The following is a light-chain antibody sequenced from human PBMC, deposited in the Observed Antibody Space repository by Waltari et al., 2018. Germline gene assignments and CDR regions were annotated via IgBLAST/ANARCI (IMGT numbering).Light chain of an antibody. CDR3: SSYSSRDTLV. J-gene: IGLJ1*01. V-gene: IGLV2-14*03. Sequence: QSALTQPASVSRSPGQSITISCRGPSHYICVFEYFAWYQQHPDKIPRLVIYDVNDRPSGVSNRFSGSKSGNTASLTISGLQAEDEADYYCSSYSSRDTLVFGGGTKVSVL. CDR2: DVN. CDR1: SHYICVFEY.